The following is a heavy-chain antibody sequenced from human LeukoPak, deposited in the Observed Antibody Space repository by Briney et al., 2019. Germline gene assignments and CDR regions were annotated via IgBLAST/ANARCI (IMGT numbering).Heavy chain of an antibody. CDR2: INAENGNT. CDR3: ARDSGYRSGWSLDY. V-gene: IGHV1-3*01. D-gene: IGHD6-19*01. CDR1: GYTSTNYA. J-gene: IGHJ4*02. Sequence: ASVKVSCKASGYTSTNYAIHWVRQAPGQRLEWMGWINAENGNTKYSQKFQGRVTVTRDTSASTAYMELSSLRSEDTAVYYCARDSGYRSGWSLDYWGQGTLVTVSS.